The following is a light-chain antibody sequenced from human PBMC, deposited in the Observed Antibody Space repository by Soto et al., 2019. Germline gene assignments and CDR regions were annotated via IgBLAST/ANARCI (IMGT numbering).Light chain of an antibody. V-gene: IGKV1-39*01. Sequence: DIQMTQSPSSLSASVGDRVTITCRASQSISSYLNWYQQKAGSAPKVLIYAAVTLESGVPSRFSGSGSGTNFSLTISSLQRDDLATYYCQQSSRTPLTFGGGTKVEI. CDR1: QSISSY. CDR2: AAV. J-gene: IGKJ4*01. CDR3: QQSSRTPLT.